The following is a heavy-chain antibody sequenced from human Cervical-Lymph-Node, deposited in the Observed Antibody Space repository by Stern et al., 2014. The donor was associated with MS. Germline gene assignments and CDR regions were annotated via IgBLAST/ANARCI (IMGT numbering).Heavy chain of an antibody. CDR1: GFTFSSFA. CDR3: ARDWDARYTFDY. D-gene: IGHD1-1*01. Sequence: VHLVGSGGGVVQPGRSLRLSCAASGFTFSSFAMHWVRQAPGKGLEWVAVIAYDGSNKFYADSVKGRFTISRDNSKKTLYLQMNSLRAEDTAVYYCARDWDARYTFDYWGQGTLVTVSS. CDR2: IAYDGSNK. V-gene: IGHV3-30*04. J-gene: IGHJ4*02.